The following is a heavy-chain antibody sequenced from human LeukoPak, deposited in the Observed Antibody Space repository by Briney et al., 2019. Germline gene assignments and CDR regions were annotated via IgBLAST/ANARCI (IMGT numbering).Heavy chain of an antibody. CDR3: ARACWGYDFDY. Sequence: PGGSLRLSCAASGFTFSSNYMSWVRQAPGKGLEWVSVIYSGGTTYYADSVKGRFTISRDNSNNTVHLQMNSLRVEDTAMYYCARACWGYDFDYWGLGVLVTVSS. D-gene: IGHD7-27*01. V-gene: IGHV3-53*01. J-gene: IGHJ4*02. CDR1: GFTFSSNY. CDR2: IYSGGTT.